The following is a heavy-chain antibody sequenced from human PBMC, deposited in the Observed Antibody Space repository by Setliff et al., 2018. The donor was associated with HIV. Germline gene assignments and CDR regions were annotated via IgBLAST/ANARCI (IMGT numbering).Heavy chain of an antibody. D-gene: IGHD2-2*02. Sequence: ASVKVSCKGSGLIFGDYYMHWVQLAPGKGLEWMGRVDPEDGETIYAEKFQGRLTITADTSTDTTYMELSSLRADDTAIYYCATDRVLPSAIRGGWLDPWGQGTLVTVSS. CDR2: VDPEDGET. V-gene: IGHV1-69-2*01. J-gene: IGHJ5*02. CDR3: ATDRVLPSAIRGGWLDP. CDR1: GLIFGDYY.